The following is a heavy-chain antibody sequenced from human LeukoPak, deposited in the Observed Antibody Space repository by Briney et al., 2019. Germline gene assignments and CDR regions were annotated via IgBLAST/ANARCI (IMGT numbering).Heavy chain of an antibody. CDR1: GGTFSSYA. D-gene: IGHD2-2*01. J-gene: IGHJ4*02. CDR2: IIPIFGTA. Sequence: GASVKVSCKASGGTFSSYAISWVRQAPGQGLEWMGGIIPIFGTANYAQKFQGRVTITRNASISTAYMELSSLRSEDTAVYYCARGLPLGYCSSTSCYYAFGYWGQGTLVTVSS. V-gene: IGHV1-69*05. CDR3: ARGLPLGYCSSTSCYYAFGY.